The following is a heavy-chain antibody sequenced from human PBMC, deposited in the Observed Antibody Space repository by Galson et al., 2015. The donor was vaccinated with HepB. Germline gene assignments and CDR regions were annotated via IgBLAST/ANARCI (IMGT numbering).Heavy chain of an antibody. J-gene: IGHJ4*02. Sequence: SVKVSCKASGYTFTNYGISWVRQAPGQGLEWMGWISTYNGNTDYAQRLQGRVTMTTDTSTSTVYMELRSLRSDDTAVYYCARDRETIFGVLKSNRPPDYWGQGTLVTVSS. CDR1: GYTFTNYG. CDR2: ISTYNGNT. D-gene: IGHD3-3*01. CDR3: ARDRETIFGVLKSNRPPDY. V-gene: IGHV1-18*01.